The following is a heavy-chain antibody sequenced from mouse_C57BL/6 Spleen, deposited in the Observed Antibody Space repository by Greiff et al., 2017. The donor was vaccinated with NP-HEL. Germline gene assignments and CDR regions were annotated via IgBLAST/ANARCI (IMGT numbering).Heavy chain of an antibody. CDR3: ARNYYGSSYPFDY. D-gene: IGHD1-1*01. CDR2: INPSTGGT. J-gene: IGHJ2*01. CDR1: GYSFTGYY. Sequence: EVQLQQSGPELVKPGASVKISCKASGYSFTGYYMNWVKQSPEKSLEWIGEINPSTGGTTYNQKFKDKATLTVDKSSSTAYMQLKILTSEDSAVYYCARNYYGSSYPFDYWGQGTTLTVSS. V-gene: IGHV1-42*01.